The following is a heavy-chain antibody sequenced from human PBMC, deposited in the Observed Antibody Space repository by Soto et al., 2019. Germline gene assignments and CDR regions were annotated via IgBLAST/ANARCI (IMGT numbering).Heavy chain of an antibody. Sequence: QVQLQESGPGLVKPSQTLSLTCTVSGGSISSGDYYWSWIRQPPGKGLEWIGYIYYSGSTYYNPSLKSRVTISVDTSKNQFSLKLSSVTAADTAVYYCARETVAGYSSSWSRYFDLWGRGTLVTVSS. CDR3: ARETVAGYSSSWSRYFDL. V-gene: IGHV4-30-4*01. CDR2: IYYSGST. CDR1: GGSISSGDYY. D-gene: IGHD6-13*01. J-gene: IGHJ2*01.